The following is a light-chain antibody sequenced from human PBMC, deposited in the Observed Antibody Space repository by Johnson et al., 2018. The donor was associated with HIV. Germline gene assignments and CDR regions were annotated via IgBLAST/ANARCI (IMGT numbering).Light chain of an antibody. CDR3: GTWDSSLRVGF. CDR2: DNN. J-gene: IGLJ1*01. CDR1: SSNIGNNY. Sequence: QSVLTQPPSVSAAPGQKVTISCSGSSSNIGNNYVSWYQQLPGRAPKLLIYDNNKRPSGIPDRFSGSKSGTSATLGITGLQTGDEPDYYCGTWDSSLRVGFFGTGTKVTVL. V-gene: IGLV1-51*01.